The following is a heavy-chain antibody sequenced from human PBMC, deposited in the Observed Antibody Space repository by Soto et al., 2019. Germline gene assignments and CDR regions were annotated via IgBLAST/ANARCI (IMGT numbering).Heavy chain of an antibody. D-gene: IGHD3-10*01. CDR2: IYYSGST. J-gene: IGHJ5*02. Sequence: SETLSLPCPVSGGSINSGDYYWSWIRQPPGKGLEWIGYIYYSGSTSYNPSLKSRVIMSVDTSKNEFSLRLSSVTAADTAVYYCARDQTSGASGHHWFDRWGQGTLVTVSS. CDR3: ARDQTSGASGHHWFDR. V-gene: IGHV4-30-4*01. CDR1: GGSINSGDYY.